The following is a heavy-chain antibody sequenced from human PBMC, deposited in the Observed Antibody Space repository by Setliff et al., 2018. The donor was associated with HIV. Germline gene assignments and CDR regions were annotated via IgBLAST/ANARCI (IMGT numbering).Heavy chain of an antibody. CDR3: ARVGSYWSTFDY. CDR2: INTETGNP. V-gene: IGHV7-4-1*02. CDR1: GYTLTTFG. J-gene: IGHJ4*02. D-gene: IGHD1-26*01. Sequence: ASVKVSCKASGYTLTTFGISWVRQARGQGLEWMGWINTETGNPMYAQGFRGRFVFSLDTSVSTAYLQITSLKTEDTAMYHCARVGSYWSTFDYWGQGALVTVSS.